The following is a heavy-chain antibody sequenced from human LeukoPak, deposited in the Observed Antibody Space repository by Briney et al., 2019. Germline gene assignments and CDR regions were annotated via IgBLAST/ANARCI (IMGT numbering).Heavy chain of an antibody. V-gene: IGHV1-2*06. CDR3: ARDDAGIAAAGMAFDY. J-gene: IGHJ4*02. CDR2: INPNSGGT. CDR1: GYTFTGYY. Sequence: ASVNVSCKASGYTFTGYYMHWVRQAPGQGLEWMGRINPNSGGTNYAQKFQGRVTITSDTSISAAYIELSRLRYDSTAVYYCARDDAGIAAAGMAFDYWGEGTLVTVSS. D-gene: IGHD6-13*01.